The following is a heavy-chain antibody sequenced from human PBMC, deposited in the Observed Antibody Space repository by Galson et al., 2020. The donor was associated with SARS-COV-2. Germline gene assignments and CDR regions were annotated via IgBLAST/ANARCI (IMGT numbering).Heavy chain of an antibody. V-gene: IGHV4-30-4*07. CDR1: GGSISSGGYS. Sequence: SETLSLTCAVSGGSISSGGYSWSWIRQPPGKGLEWIGYTYYSGSTYYNPSLKSRVTISVDTSKNQFSLKLSSVTAADTAVYYCARVGVELWFGPGAFDIWGQGTMVTVSS. D-gene: IGHD3-10*01. CDR2: TYYSGST. CDR3: ARVGVELWFGPGAFDI. J-gene: IGHJ3*02.